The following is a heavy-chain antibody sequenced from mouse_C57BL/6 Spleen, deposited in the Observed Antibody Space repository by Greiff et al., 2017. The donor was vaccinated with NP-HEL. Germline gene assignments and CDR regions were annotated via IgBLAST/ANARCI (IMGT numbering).Heavy chain of an antibody. Sequence: VQLQQPGAELVRPGASVKLSCTASGFNIKDDYMHWVKQRPEQGLEWIGWIDPENGDTEYASKFQGKATITADTSSNTAYLQLSSLTSEDTAVYYCTTDGGSPDYWGQGTTLTVSS. J-gene: IGHJ2*01. CDR3: TTDGGSPDY. CDR2: IDPENGDT. CDR1: GFNIKDDY. V-gene: IGHV14-4*01. D-gene: IGHD1-1*02.